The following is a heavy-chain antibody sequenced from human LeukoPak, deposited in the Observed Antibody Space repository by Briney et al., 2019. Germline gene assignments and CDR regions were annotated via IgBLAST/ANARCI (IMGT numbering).Heavy chain of an antibody. Sequence: GGYLNLYFQGPGYRFTSYWIGRVRPVPGEGLEWIGIIYPGDSDPRQRPSFQGQVPISADKSISTAYLQWSTLKASDTAMDYCTRHFRFGSSSWFDPWGQGTLVTVSS. CDR1: GYRFTSYW. V-gene: IGHV5-51*01. J-gene: IGHJ5*02. CDR3: TRHFRFGSSSWFDP. CDR2: IYPGDSDP. D-gene: IGHD6-6*01.